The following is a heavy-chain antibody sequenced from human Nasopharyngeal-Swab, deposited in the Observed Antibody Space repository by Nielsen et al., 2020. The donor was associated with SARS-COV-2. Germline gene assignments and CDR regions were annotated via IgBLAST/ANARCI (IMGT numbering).Heavy chain of an antibody. CDR1: VYTFTSYY. J-gene: IGHJ3*02. D-gene: IGHD6-6*01. CDR3: ARYSSSSAGGDAFDI. Sequence: ASVKVSFKASVYTFTSYYMHWVRQAPGQGLEWMGIISPSGGSTSYAQKFQGRVTMTRDTSTSTVYMELSRLRSEDTAVYYCARYSSSSAGGDAFDIWGQGTMVTVSS. V-gene: IGHV1-46*01. CDR2: ISPSGGST.